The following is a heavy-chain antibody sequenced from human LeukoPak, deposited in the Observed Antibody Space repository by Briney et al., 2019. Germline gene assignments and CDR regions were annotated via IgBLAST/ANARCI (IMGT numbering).Heavy chain of an antibody. J-gene: IGHJ6*02. V-gene: IGHV3-30*03. CDR2: ISYDGSNK. CDR1: GFTFSSYG. Sequence: PGGSLRLSCAASGFTFSSYGMHWVRQAPGKGLEWVAVISYDGSNKYYADSVKGRFTISRDNSKNTLYLQMNSLRSEDTAVYLCARATGFYFGMDVWGQGTTVTVS. CDR3: ARATGFYFGMDV.